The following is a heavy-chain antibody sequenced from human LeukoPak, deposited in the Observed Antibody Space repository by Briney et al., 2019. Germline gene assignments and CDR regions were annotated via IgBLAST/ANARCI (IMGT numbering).Heavy chain of an antibody. Sequence: RASETLSLTCTVSGGSISSYYWSWIRQPPGKGLEWIGYIYYSGSTNYNPSLKSRVTISVDTSKNQFSLKLSSVTAADTAVYYCARDAAQYSNGWYASSYYYGMDVWGQGTTVTVSS. D-gene: IGHD6-19*01. J-gene: IGHJ6*02. CDR1: GGSISSYY. V-gene: IGHV4-59*01. CDR2: IYYSGST. CDR3: ARDAAQYSNGWYASSYYYGMDV.